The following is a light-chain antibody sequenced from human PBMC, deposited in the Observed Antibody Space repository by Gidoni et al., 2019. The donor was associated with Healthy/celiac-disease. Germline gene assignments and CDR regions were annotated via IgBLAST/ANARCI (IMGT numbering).Light chain of an antibody. J-gene: IGKJ2*01. CDR3: QQYGSSPRT. V-gene: IGKV3-20*01. CDR1: QSVSSSY. Sequence: EIVLTQSPGTLSLSQGERATLSCRASQSVSSSYLAWYQQKPGQAPSLLIYGASSRATGIPDRFSGSGSGTDFTLTISRLEPEDFAVYYCQQYGSSPRTFGQGTKLDIK. CDR2: GAS.